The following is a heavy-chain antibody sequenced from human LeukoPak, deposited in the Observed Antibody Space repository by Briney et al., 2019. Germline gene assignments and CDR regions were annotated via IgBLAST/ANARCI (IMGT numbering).Heavy chain of an antibody. V-gene: IGHV3-30-3*01. CDR2: ISYDGSNK. Sequence: GKSLRLSCAASGFTFSSYAMHWVRQAPGKGLEWVAVISYDGSNKYYADSVKGRFTISRDNSKNTLYLQMNSLRAEDTAVYYCANRRDGYNDWGQGTLVTVSS. D-gene: IGHD5-24*01. CDR1: GFTFSSYA. CDR3: ANRRDGYND. J-gene: IGHJ4*02.